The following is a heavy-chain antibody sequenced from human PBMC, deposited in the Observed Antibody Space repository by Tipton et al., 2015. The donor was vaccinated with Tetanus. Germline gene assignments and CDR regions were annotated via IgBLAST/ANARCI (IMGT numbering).Heavy chain of an antibody. D-gene: IGHD6-13*01. V-gene: IGHV3-11*01. CDR3: ARDRRSYIASAGYGMDV. CDR1: GFSFGDYA. J-gene: IGHJ6*02. CDR2: ISGSGGHI. Sequence: GSLRLSCPASGFSFGDYAMSWFRQAPGRGLEWVTFISGSGGHIYYADSVKGRFTVSRDNAKNSVYLQMSSLRDDDTAIYYCARDRRSYIASAGYGMDVWGQGTPVTASS.